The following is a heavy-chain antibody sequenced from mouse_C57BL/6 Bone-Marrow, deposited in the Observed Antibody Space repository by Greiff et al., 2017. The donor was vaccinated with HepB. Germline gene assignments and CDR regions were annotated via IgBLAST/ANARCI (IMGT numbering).Heavy chain of an antibody. CDR1: GYTFTSYW. V-gene: IGHV1-69*01. Sequence: VQLQQPGAELVMPGASVKLSCKASGYTFTSYWMHWVKQRPGQGLEWIGEIDPSDSYTNYNQKFKGKSTLTVDKSTSTAYRQLSSLTSEDSAVYYCARSWAAPGAMDYWGQGTSVTVSS. J-gene: IGHJ4*01. CDR2: IDPSDSYT. D-gene: IGHD1-2*01. CDR3: ARSWAAPGAMDY.